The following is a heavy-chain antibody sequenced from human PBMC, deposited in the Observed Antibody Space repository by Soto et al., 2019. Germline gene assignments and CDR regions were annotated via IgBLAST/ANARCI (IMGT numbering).Heavy chain of an antibody. Sequence: QVQLVESGGGVVQPGRSLRLSCAASGFTFSSYAMHWVRQAPGKGLEWVAVISYDGSNKYYADSVKGRFTISRDNSKNTLYLQMNSLRAEDTAVYYCAREGLRDGTPIDYWGQGTLVTVSS. J-gene: IGHJ4*02. CDR1: GFTFSSYA. V-gene: IGHV3-30-3*01. CDR3: AREGLRDGTPIDY. CDR2: ISYDGSNK.